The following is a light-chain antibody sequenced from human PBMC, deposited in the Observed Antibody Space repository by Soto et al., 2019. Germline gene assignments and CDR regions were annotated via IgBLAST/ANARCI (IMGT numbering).Light chain of an antibody. J-gene: IGKJ4*01. V-gene: IGKV3-20*01. CDR1: QSVSSSY. CDR3: QQYGSSPSLT. Sequence: EIVLTQSPGTLSLSPGERATLSCRASQSVSSSYLGWYQQKPGQAPRLLIYGATSRTTSSANRLRGSGSGTDFTLTISRLEPEDFAVYYCQQYGSSPSLTFGGGTKVEIK. CDR2: GAT.